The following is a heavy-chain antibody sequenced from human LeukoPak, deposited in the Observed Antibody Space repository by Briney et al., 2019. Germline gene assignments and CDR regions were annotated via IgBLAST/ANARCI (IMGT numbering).Heavy chain of an antibody. V-gene: IGHV4-4*07. CDR3: ARELVVVPAGEGFDY. CDR1: GGSISSYY. Sequence: PSETLSLTCTVSGGSISSYYWSWIRQPAGKGLEWIGRIYTSGSTNYNPSLKSRVTMSADTSKNQFSLKLSSVTAADTAVYYCARELVVVPAGEGFDYWGQGTLVTVSS. CDR2: IYTSGST. J-gene: IGHJ4*02. D-gene: IGHD2-2*01.